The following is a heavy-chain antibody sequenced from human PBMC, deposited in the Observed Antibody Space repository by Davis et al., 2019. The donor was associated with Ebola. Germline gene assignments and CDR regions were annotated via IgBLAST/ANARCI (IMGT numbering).Heavy chain of an antibody. V-gene: IGHV1-46*03. J-gene: IGHJ6*02. CDR2: INPSGGST. Sequence: ASVKVSCKASGYTFTSYYMHWVRQAPGQGLEWMGIINPSGGSTSYAQKFQDRVTITRDTSTSTVYMELSSLRSEDTAVYYCARELIVIMAAAGTGAGDYYYYGMDVWGQGTTVTVSS. CDR1: GYTFTSYY. CDR3: ARELIVIMAAAGTGAGDYYYYGMDV. D-gene: IGHD6-13*01.